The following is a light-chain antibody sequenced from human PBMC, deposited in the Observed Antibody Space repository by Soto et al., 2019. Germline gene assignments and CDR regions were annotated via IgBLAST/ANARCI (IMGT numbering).Light chain of an antibody. J-gene: IGLJ2*01. CDR2: EVR. CDR1: SRDVGAYNL. CDR3: SSFSSRNTLV. V-gene: IGLV2-14*01. Sequence: QSVLTQPGSVSGSPGQSITISCSGTSRDVGAYNLVSWYQQRPGKAPKLLIYEVRNRPSGLSYRFSGSKPGNTASLTISSLLPEDEADYFCSSFSSRNTLVFGGGTKLTVL.